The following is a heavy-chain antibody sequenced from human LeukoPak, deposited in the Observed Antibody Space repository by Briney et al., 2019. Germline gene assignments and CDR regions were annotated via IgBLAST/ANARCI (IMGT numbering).Heavy chain of an antibody. D-gene: IGHD3-3*01. V-gene: IGHV4-34*01. CDR2: INHSGST. Sequence: PSETLSLTCAVYGGSFSGYYWSWIRQPPGKGLEWIGEINHSGSTNYNPSLKSRVTISVDTSKNQFSPKLSSVTAADTAVYYCARNYYDFWSGYYKSGANNWFDPWGQGTLVTVSS. J-gene: IGHJ5*02. CDR1: GGSFSGYY. CDR3: ARNYYDFWSGYYKSGANNWFDP.